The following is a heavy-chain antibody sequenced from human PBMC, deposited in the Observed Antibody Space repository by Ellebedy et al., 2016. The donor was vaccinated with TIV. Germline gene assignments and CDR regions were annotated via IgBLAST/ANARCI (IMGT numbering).Heavy chain of an antibody. D-gene: IGHD2-21*02. J-gene: IGHJ4*02. V-gene: IGHV1-2*02. CDR1: GYTFTGYY. Sequence: AASVKVSCKASGYTFTGYYIHWVRQAPGQGLEWMGWINPKNGCTNYAQKFQGRVTMTRDTSISPAYMELSWLRSDDTAVYYGARDGTCGGDCYGDNYWGQGSLVTVSS. CDR3: ARDGTCGGDCYGDNY. CDR2: INPKNGCT.